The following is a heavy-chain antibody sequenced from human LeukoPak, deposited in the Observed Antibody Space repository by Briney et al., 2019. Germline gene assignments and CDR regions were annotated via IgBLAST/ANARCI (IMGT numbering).Heavy chain of an antibody. J-gene: IGHJ4*02. Sequence: GGSLRLSCAASGFTVSSNYMSWVRQAPGKGLEWVSVIYSGGSTYYADSVKGRFTISRDNSKNTLYLQMNSLRAEDTAVYYCAREADILTGYTAFDYWGQGTLVTVSS. V-gene: IGHV3-66*01. CDR2: IYSGGST. CDR1: GFTVSSNY. D-gene: IGHD3-9*01. CDR3: AREADILTGYTAFDY.